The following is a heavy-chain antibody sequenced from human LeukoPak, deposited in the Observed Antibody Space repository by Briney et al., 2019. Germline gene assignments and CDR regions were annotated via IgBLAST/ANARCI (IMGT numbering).Heavy chain of an antibody. D-gene: IGHD4-17*01. V-gene: IGHV3-21*01. J-gene: IGHJ4*02. Sequence: PGGSLRLSCAASGFTFSSYNMNWVRQAPGKGLEWVSSISSSSSDIYYAYSVKGRFTISRYNAKNSLYLQMNSLRAEDTAVYYCGRGEYGDYFDYWGQGTLVTVSS. CDR3: GRGEYGDYFDY. CDR1: GFTFSSYN. CDR2: ISSSSSDI.